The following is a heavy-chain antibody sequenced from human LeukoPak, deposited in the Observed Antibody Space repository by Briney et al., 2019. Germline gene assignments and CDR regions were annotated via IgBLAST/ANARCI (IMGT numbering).Heavy chain of an antibody. D-gene: IGHD3-22*01. CDR3: AREPTEMSRSYYYDSSSLGAFDI. V-gene: IGHV1-2*02. CDR1: GYTFTGYY. CDR2: INPNSGGT. J-gene: IGHJ3*02. Sequence: ASVKVSCKPSGYTFTGYYIHWVRQAPGQGLEWMGWINPNSGGTLCAQKFQGRVTMMRDTSISTAYMELSRLRSDDTDVYYCAREPTEMSRSYYYDSSSLGAFDIWGQGTMVTVSS.